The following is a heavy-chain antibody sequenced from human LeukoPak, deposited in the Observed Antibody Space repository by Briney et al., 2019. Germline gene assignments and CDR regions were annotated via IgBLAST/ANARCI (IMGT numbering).Heavy chain of an antibody. V-gene: IGHV4-59*01. J-gene: IGHJ4*02. CDR3: ARDSIVRPYYYDSSGYPKTGFDY. D-gene: IGHD3-22*01. Sequence: YNPSLKSRVTISVDTSKNQFSLKLSSVTAADTAVYYCARDSIVRPYYYDSSGYPKTGFDYWGQGTLVTVSS.